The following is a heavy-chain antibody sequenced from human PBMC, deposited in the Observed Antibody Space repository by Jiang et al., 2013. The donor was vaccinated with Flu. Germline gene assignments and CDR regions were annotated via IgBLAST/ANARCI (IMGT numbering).Heavy chain of an antibody. Sequence: EWVAVISYDGSNKYYADSVKGRFTISRDNSKNTLYLQMNSLRAKDTAVYYCARDLRNYDFWSGYYTGWGQGTLVTVSS. D-gene: IGHD3-3*01. V-gene: IGHV3-30-3*01. CDR2: ISYDGSNK. CDR3: ARDLRNYDFWSGYYTG. J-gene: IGHJ4*02.